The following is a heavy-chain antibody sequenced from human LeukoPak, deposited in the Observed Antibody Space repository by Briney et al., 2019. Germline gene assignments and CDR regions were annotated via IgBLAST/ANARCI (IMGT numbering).Heavy chain of an antibody. Sequence: PGGSLRLSCAASGFTFSSYGMHWVRQAPGKGLEWVAVIWYDGSNKYYADSVKGRFTISRDNSKNTLYLQMNSLRAADTAVYYWAKKGRIIVGGYYYYRDVWGKGTTVTVPS. CDR1: GFTFSSYG. D-gene: IGHD2/OR15-2a*01. V-gene: IGHV3-33*06. CDR2: IWYDGSNK. CDR3: AKKGRIIVGGYYYYRDV. J-gene: IGHJ6*03.